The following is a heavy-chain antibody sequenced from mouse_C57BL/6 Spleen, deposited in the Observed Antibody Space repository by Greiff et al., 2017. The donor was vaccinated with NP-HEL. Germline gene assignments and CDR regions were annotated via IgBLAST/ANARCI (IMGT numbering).Heavy chain of an antibody. D-gene: IGHD6-2*01. V-gene: IGHV1-59*01. J-gene: IGHJ3*01. Sequence: QVQLKQPGAELVRPGTSVKLSCKASGYTFTSYWMHWVKQRPGQGLEWIGVIDPSDSYTNYNQKFKGKATLTVDTSSSTAYMQLSSLTSEDSAVYYCAPGLSAWFAYWGQGTLVTVSA. CDR2: IDPSDSYT. CDR1: GYTFTSYW. CDR3: APGLSAWFAY.